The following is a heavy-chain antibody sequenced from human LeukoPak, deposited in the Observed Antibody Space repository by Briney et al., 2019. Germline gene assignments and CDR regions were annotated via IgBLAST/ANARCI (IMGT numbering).Heavy chain of an antibody. D-gene: IGHD3-22*01. J-gene: IGHJ4*02. Sequence: LTGGSLRLSCAASGFTFSSYAMHWVRQAPGKGLEWVAVISYDGSSKYYADSVKGRFTISRDNSKNTLYLQMNSLRAEDTAVYYCARGRGDYYDSSGYVSYFDYWGQGTLVTVSS. CDR1: GFTFSSYA. V-gene: IGHV3-30*04. CDR3: ARGRGDYYDSSGYVSYFDY. CDR2: ISYDGSSK.